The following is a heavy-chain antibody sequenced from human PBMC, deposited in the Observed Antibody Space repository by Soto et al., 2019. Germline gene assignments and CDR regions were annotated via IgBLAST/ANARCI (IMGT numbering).Heavy chain of an antibody. CDR1: GGSISSSSYY. CDR2: IYYSGST. D-gene: IGHD6-13*01. Sequence: QLQLQESGPGLVKPSETLSLTCTVSGGSISSSSYYWGWIRQPPGKGLEWIGSIYYSGSTYYNPSLKSRVTISVDTSKNQFSLKLSSVTAADTAVYYCAPGEQLEYNWFDPWGQGTLVTVSS. V-gene: IGHV4-39*01. J-gene: IGHJ5*02. CDR3: APGEQLEYNWFDP.